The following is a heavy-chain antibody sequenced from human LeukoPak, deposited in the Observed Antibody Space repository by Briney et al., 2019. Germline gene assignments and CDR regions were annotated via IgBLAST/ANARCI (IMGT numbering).Heavy chain of an antibody. D-gene: IGHD3-16*01. Sequence: GGSLRLSCAASGFTVSSNYMSWVRQAPGKGLEWVANINQDGSEKYYVDSVKGRFTISRDNAKNSLYLQMNSLRVEDTAVYYCARIVWGTDYWGQGTLVTVSS. CDR3: ARIVWGTDY. J-gene: IGHJ4*02. CDR2: INQDGSEK. V-gene: IGHV3-7*04. CDR1: GFTVSSNY.